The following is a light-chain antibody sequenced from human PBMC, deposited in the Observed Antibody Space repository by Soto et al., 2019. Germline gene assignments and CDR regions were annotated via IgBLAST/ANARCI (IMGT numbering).Light chain of an antibody. V-gene: IGLV2-11*01. CDR1: SNDVGGYKY. CDR2: DVS. Sequence: QSALTQPRSVSGSPGQSVTISCTGTSNDVGGYKYVPWYQQYPGKAPKLMIYDVSKRPSGVPDRFSGSKSGNTASLTISGLQAEDEADYYCCSYAGSYTVVFGTGTKLTVL. CDR3: CSYAGSYTVV. J-gene: IGLJ1*01.